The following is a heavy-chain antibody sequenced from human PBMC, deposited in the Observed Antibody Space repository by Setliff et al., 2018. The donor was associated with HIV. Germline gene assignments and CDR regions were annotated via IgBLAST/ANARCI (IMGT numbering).Heavy chain of an antibody. CDR3: ARGNNGYYYDSSGYWRSDAFDV. CDR2: IYTSGST. J-gene: IGHJ3*01. Sequence: SETLSLTCTVSGGSISSGSYYWSWIRQPAGKGLEWIGHIYTSGSTNYNPSPKSRVTISVDTSKNQFSLKLSSVTAADTAVYYCARGNNGYYYDSSGYWRSDAFDVWGQGTMVTVSS. D-gene: IGHD3-22*01. CDR1: GGSISSGSYY. V-gene: IGHV4-61*09.